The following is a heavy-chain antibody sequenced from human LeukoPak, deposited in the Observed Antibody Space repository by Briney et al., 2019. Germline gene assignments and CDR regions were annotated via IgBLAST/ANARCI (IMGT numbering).Heavy chain of an antibody. J-gene: IGHJ4*02. V-gene: IGHV3-30-3*01. CDR2: ISYDGSNK. CDR1: GFTFSSYA. Sequence: PGGSLRLSCAASGFTFSSYAMHWVRQAPGKGLEWVAVISYDGSNKYYADSVKGRFTISRDNAKNSLYLQMNSLRAEDTAVYYCARLDWNYPDYWGQGTLVTVSS. D-gene: IGHD3-9*01. CDR3: ARLDWNYPDY.